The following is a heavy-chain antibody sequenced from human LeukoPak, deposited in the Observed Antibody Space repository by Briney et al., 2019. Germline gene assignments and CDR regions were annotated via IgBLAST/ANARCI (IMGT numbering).Heavy chain of an antibody. V-gene: IGHV1-2*02. CDR3: ATPYSSGWWGDYFDY. J-gene: IGHJ4*02. CDR2: INPNSGGT. Sequence: ASVKVSFEASGYTFTGYYMHWVRQAPGQGLEWMGWINPNSGGTNYAQKFQGRVTMTRDTSISTAYMELSRLRSDDTAVYYCATPYSSGWWGDYFDYWGQGTLVTVSS. CDR1: GYTFTGYY. D-gene: IGHD6-19*01.